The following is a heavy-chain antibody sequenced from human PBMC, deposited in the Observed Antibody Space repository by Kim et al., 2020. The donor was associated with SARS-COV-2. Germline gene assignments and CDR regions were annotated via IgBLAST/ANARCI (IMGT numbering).Heavy chain of an antibody. CDR2: ISYDGSNK. J-gene: IGHJ6*02. Sequence: GGSLRLSCAASGFTFSSYAMHWVRQAPGKGLEWVAVISYDGSNKYYADSVKGRFTISRDNSKNTLYLQMNSLRAEDTAVYYCARGGYYYGSGSTAWYYYYGMDVWGQGTTVTVSS. CDR1: GFTFSSYA. D-gene: IGHD3-10*01. V-gene: IGHV3-30-3*01. CDR3: ARGGYYYGSGSTAWYYYYGMDV.